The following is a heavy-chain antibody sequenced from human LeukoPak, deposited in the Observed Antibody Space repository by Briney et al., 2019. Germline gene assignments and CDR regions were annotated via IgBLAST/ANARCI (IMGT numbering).Heavy chain of an antibody. CDR3: AADGSSGYYYFDY. V-gene: IGHV1-58*02. D-gene: IGHD3-22*01. J-gene: IGHJ4*02. CDR2: IVVGSGNT. CDR1: GFTFTSSA. Sequence: GTSVKVSCKASGFTFTSSAMQWVRQARGQRLEWIEWIVVGSGNTNYAQKFQERVTITRDMSTSTAYMELSSLRSEDTAVYYCAADGSSGYYYFDYWGQGTLVTVSS.